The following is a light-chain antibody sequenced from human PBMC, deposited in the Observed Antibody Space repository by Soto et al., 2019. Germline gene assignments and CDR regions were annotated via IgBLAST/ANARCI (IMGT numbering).Light chain of an antibody. J-gene: IGKJ4*01. CDR2: AAT. CDR1: HPININ. Sequence: DIQMTQSPSSLSASVGDRVTITCRASHPININLVWFQQKPGKAPKSLIYAATNLQSGVPSRFSGSGGGTNFSLTISSLRPEDVATYYCKNYQLSPPSLGGGTKLEIK. CDR3: KNYQLSPPS. V-gene: IGKV1-16*01.